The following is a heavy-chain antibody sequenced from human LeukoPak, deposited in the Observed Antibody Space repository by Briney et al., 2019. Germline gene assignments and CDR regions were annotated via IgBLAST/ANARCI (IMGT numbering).Heavy chain of an antibody. CDR3: AREVNGAYYFDY. J-gene: IGHJ4*02. Sequence: PGGSLSLSCAASGFTFSSYAMDWVRQAPGKGLEWVAVIWADGSNKYYADSVEGRFTISRDNSKNTLHLQMDSLRAEDTAVYYCAREVNGAYYFDYWGQGTLVTVSS. V-gene: IGHV3-33*01. CDR2: IWADGSNK. D-gene: IGHD2-8*01. CDR1: GFTFSSYA.